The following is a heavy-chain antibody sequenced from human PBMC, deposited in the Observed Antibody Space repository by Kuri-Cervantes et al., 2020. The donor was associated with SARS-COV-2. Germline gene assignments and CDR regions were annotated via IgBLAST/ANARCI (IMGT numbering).Heavy chain of an antibody. CDR2: ISYDGSNK. Sequence: GGSLRLSCAASGFTFSSYAMHWVRQAPGKGLEWVAVISYDGSNKYYADSVKGRFTISRDNSKNTLYLQMNSLRAEDTAVYYCARGDDYDPDYYYYGMDVWGQGTTVTVSS. D-gene: IGHD4/OR15-4a*01. CDR1: GFTFSSYA. V-gene: IGHV3-30*04. CDR3: ARGDDYDPDYYYYGMDV. J-gene: IGHJ6*02.